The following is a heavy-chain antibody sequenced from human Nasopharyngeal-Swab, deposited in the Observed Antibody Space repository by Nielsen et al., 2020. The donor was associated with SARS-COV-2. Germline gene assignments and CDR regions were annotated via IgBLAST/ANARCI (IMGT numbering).Heavy chain of an antibody. J-gene: IGHJ4*02. CDR3: TTTLIRGLTRGE. CDR2: IKSKTNGGTT. Sequence: GASLTLSCAASGFTISNALMSWVRQAPGKGLEWDGRIKSKTNGGTTDYAAPVKGRFTISRDDSKNTLYLQMNSLKTEDTAVYYCTTTLIRGLTRGEWGQGTLVTVSS. D-gene: IGHD3-10*01. CDR1: GFTISNAL. V-gene: IGHV3-15*01.